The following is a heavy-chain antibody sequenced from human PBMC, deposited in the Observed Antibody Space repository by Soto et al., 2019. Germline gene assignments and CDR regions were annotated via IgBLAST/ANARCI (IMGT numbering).Heavy chain of an antibody. V-gene: IGHV3-23*01. CDR3: AKVTTGDYPPAEYFQH. J-gene: IGHJ1*01. Sequence: EVQLLESGGGLVQPGGSLRLSCAASGFTFSSYAMSWVRQAPGKGLEWVSGISGSGGSTYYADSVKGRFTISRDNSKNTLYLQMNSLRAEDTAVYFCAKVTTGDYPPAEYFQHWGQGTLVTVSS. D-gene: IGHD4-17*01. CDR2: ISGSGGST. CDR1: GFTFSSYA.